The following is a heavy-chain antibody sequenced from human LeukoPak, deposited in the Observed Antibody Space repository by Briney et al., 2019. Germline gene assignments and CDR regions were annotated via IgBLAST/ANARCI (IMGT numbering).Heavy chain of an antibody. CDR2: IYSGGST. Sequence: GGTLRLSCTVSGFTFSSDSMSWVRQAPGKGLEWVSFIYSGGSTNYSDSVKGRFTISRDNSKNTLYLQMNSLRAEDTAVYYCARRAGAYSHPYDYWGQGTLVTVSS. J-gene: IGHJ4*02. V-gene: IGHV3-53*01. CDR3: ARRAGAYSHPYDY. CDR1: GFTFSSDS. D-gene: IGHD4/OR15-4a*01.